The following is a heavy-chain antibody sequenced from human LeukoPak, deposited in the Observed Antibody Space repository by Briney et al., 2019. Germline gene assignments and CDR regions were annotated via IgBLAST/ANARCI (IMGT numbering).Heavy chain of an antibody. CDR3: AKGSAVITNPHFDY. CDR1: GFTFDDYA. D-gene: IGHD3-22*01. CDR2: ISWNSGSI. V-gene: IGHV3-9*01. Sequence: GGSLRLSCAASGFTFDDYAMHWVRQAPGKGLEWVSGISWNSGSIGYADSVKGRFTISRDNAKNSLYLQMNSVRAEDRAWYYCAKGSAVITNPHFDYWREGTLVSVSS. J-gene: IGHJ4*02.